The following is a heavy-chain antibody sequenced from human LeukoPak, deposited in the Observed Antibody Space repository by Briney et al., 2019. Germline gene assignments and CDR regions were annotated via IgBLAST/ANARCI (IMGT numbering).Heavy chain of an antibody. D-gene: IGHD6-25*01. CDR2: ISSSSSYI. CDR3: ARDQVGGLDY. J-gene: IGHJ4*02. V-gene: IGHV3-21*01. CDR1: GFTFSSYS. Sequence: TGGSLRLSCAASGFTFSSYSMNWVRQAPGKGLEWVSSISSSSSYIYYADSVKGRFTISRDNAKNSLYLQMNSLRAEDTAVYYCARDQVGGLDYWGQGTLVTVSS.